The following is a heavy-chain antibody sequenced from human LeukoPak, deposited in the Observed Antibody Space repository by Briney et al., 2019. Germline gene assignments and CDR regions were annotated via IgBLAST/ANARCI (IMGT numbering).Heavy chain of an antibody. J-gene: IGHJ4*02. CDR3: ARGAGGYSAR. Sequence: SETLSLTCTVSGYSISSGYYWGWIRQPPGKGLQWIGSIYHSGNTYYNPSLKSRVAISVDTSKNQFSLKLSSVTAADTAVYYCARGAGGYSARWDQGTLVTVSS. CDR1: GYSISSGYY. D-gene: IGHD2-15*01. CDR2: IYHSGNT. V-gene: IGHV4-38-2*02.